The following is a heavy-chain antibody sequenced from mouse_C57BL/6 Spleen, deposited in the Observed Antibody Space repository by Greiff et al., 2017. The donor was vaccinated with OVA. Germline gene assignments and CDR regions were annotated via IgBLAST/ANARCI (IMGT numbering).Heavy chain of an antibody. Sequence: EVKLQESGPELVKPGASVKLSCTASGFTFTGYYMNWVKQSPEKSLEWIGEINPSTGGTTYNQKFKAKATLTADKSSSTAYLQLKSLTSEDSAVYYYERAVYDGDYGYFDVWGTGTTVTVSS. J-gene: IGHJ1*03. CDR1: GFTFTGYY. CDR2: INPSTGGT. D-gene: IGHD2-3*01. V-gene: IGHV1-42*01. CDR3: ERAVYDGDYGYFDV.